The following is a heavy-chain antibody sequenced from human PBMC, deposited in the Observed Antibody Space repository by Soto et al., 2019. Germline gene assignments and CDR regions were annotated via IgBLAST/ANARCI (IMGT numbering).Heavy chain of an antibody. Sequence: EVQLVESGGGSVQPGGSLRLHCAASGFTFSSHWTYWVRQDPGKWLFWVSRINSEGSSRRYADSVNGRFTVSRDNAKNTLYLELNSLRAEDTAVYYCAREATYSSSRGMDVWGQGTLVTVSS. J-gene: IGHJ4*02. D-gene: IGHD2-2*01. V-gene: IGHV3-74*01. CDR3: AREATYSSSRGMDV. CDR1: GFTFSSHW. CDR2: INSEGSSR.